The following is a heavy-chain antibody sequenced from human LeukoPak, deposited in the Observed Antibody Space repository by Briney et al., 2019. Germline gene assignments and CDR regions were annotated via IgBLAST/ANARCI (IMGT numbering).Heavy chain of an antibody. CDR1: GFTASSYY. Sequence: GGSLRLSCAASGFTASSYYMNWVRQAPGKELEWVSVIYTGGGRYYADSVRGRFTISRDTSKNMVFLQMNSLRVEDTAVYYSARGIDYWGRGTLVTVSS. J-gene: IGHJ4*02. CDR2: IYTGGGR. CDR3: ARGIDY. V-gene: IGHV3-53*01.